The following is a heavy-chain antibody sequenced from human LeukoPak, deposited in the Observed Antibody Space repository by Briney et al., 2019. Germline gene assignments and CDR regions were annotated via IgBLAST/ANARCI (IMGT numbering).Heavy chain of an antibody. CDR1: GGSISSYY. D-gene: IGHD3-16*02. J-gene: IGHJ3*02. CDR2: IYTSGST. V-gene: IGHV4-4*07. CDR3: ARDWTFGEVIVDAFDI. Sequence: KASETLSLTCTVSGGSISSYYWSWIRQPAGKGLEWIGRIYTSGSTNYNPSLKSRVTMSVDTSKNQFSLKLSSVTAADTAVYYCARDWTFGEVIVDAFDIWGQGTMVTVSS.